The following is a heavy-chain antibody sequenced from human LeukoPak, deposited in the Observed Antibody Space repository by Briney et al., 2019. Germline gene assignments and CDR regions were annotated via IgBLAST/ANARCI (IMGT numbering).Heavy chain of an antibody. CDR3: ARGPILLWIHNGMDV. V-gene: IGHV3-49*04. D-gene: IGHD3-10*01. CDR2: IRSRAYGATT. CDR1: GFIFGDHA. Sequence: GRSLRLSCRGYGFIFGDHAMSWVRRPPGKGLEWVGFIRSRAYGATTEYAASVEGRFIISRDDSKGIAYLEMNSLETDDTVLYYCARGPILLWIHNGMDVWGQGTTVIVSS. J-gene: IGHJ6*02.